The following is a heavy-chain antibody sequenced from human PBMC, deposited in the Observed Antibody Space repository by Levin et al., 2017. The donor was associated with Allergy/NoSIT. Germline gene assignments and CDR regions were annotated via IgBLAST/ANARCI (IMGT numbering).Heavy chain of an antibody. D-gene: IGHD3-16*02. Sequence: GGSLRLSCAASGFTFSSYAMSWVRQAPGKGLEWVSAISGSGGSTYYADSVKGRFTISRDNSKNTLYLQMNSLRAEDTAVYYCANNYDYIWGSYRYFDYWGQGTLVTVSS. V-gene: IGHV3-23*01. CDR2: ISGSGGST. CDR1: GFTFSSYA. J-gene: IGHJ4*02. CDR3: ANNYDYIWGSYRYFDY.